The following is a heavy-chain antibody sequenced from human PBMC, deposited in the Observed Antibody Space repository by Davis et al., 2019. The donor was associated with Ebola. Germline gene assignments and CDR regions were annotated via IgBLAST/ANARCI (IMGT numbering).Heavy chain of an antibody. CDR2: IRSKANSYAT. CDR3: TSRGGNY. D-gene: IGHD1-26*01. CDR1: GFTFRGSA. Sequence: GESLNIPCAASGFTFRGSAMHWVRQASGKGLEWVGRIRSKANSYATAYAASVKGRFTISRDDSKNTAYLQMNSLKTEDTAVYYCTSRGGNYWGQGTLVTVSS. J-gene: IGHJ4*02. V-gene: IGHV3-73*01.